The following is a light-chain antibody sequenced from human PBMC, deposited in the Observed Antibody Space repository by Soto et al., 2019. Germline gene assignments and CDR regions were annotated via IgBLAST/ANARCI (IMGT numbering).Light chain of an antibody. CDR2: SNN. CDR1: TSNIGSNT. J-gene: IGLJ1*01. Sequence: QSALTQPPSASGTAGQRFTISCSGSTSNIGSNTVNWYQQLPGTAPKTLIYSNNQRPSGVPDRFSGSKSGTSGSLAISGLLSEDEADYYCAAWDDSLNGYVFGTGTKVTVL. CDR3: AAWDDSLNGYV. V-gene: IGLV1-44*01.